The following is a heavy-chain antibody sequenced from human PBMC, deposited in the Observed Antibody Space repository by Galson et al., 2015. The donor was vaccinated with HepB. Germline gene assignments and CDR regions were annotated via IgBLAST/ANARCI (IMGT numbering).Heavy chain of an antibody. CDR2: ISGNSKSI. CDR3: ANLHGGGY. V-gene: IGHV3-48*04. J-gene: IGHJ4*02. Sequence: SLRLSCAASGFTFSSYSMSWVRQAPGEGPEWVSYISGNSKSIKYADSVKGRFTISRDNAKNTLFLQMNSLRAEDTAVYDCANLHGGGYWGQGTLVTVSS. CDR1: GFTFSSYS. D-gene: IGHD4-23*01.